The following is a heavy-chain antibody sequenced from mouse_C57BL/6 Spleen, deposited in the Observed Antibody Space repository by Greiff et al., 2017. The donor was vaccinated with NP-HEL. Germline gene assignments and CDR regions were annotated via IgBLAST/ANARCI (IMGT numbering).Heavy chain of an antibody. Sequence: EVQVVESGGDLVKPGGSLKLSCAASGFTFSSYGMSWVRQTPDKRLEWVATISSGGSYTYYPDSVKGRFTISRDNAKNTLYLQMSSLKSEDTAMYYCERHLHYDYDGYYYDMDYWGKGTSVTVSS. V-gene: IGHV5-6*01. CDR2: ISSGGSYT. D-gene: IGHD2-4*01. CDR3: ERHLHYDYDGYYYDMDY. CDR1: GFTFSSYG. J-gene: IGHJ4*01.